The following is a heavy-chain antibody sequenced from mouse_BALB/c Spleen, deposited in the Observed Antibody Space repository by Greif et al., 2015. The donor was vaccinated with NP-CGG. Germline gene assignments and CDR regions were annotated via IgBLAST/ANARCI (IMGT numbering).Heavy chain of an antibody. V-gene: IGHV1S41*01. CDR3: ARDDYDDAMDY. Sequence: DLVKPGASVKLSCKASGYTSTSYWINWIKQRPGQGLEWIGRIAPGSGSTYYNEMFKGKATLTVDTSSSTAYIQLSSLSSEDSAVYFCARDDYDDAMDYWGQGTSVTVSS. CDR2: IAPGSGST. J-gene: IGHJ4*01. CDR1: GYTSTSYW. D-gene: IGHD2-4*01.